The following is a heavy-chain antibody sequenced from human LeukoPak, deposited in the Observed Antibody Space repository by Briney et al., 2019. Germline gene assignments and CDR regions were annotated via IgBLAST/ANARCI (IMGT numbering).Heavy chain of an antibody. V-gene: IGHV3-7*01. J-gene: IGHJ5*02. Sequence: GGSLRLSCAASGFTFSRYWMSWVRQAPGKGLEWVANIKQDGSESYYVDSVKGRFTISRDNAKNSLYLRVNSLRAEDTAVYYCARGSRWFDPWGQGTLVTVSS. CDR2: IKQDGSES. CDR1: GFTFSRYW. CDR3: ARGSRWFDP.